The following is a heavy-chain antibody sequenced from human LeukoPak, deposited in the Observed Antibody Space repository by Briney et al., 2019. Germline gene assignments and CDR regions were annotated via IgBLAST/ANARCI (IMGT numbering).Heavy chain of an antibody. V-gene: IGHV3-7*01. CDR1: GFTFSSSW. J-gene: IGHJ4*02. CDR3: ARWLYNSDWGIDY. CDR2: ITPDGSQT. Sequence: GGSLRLSCAASGFTFSSSWMSWVRQAPGKGLEWVANITPDGSQTYSVDSVKGRFTISRDNAKNSLYLQMNSLRAEDTAVYYCARWLYNSDWGIDYWGQGTLVTVSS. D-gene: IGHD6-19*01.